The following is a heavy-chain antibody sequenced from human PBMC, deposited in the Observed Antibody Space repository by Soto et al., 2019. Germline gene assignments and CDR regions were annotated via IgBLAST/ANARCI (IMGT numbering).Heavy chain of an antibody. CDR2: MKKDGSET. CDR3: AKLGSGYYTGLYFDY. Sequence: PGGSLRLSCAASGFSFGDYWMGWVRQAPGKGLEWVAHMKKDGSETYYVDSVKGRISVSRDNSKNSLYLQMDSLRAEDTAVYYCAKLGSGYYTGLYFDYWGQGTLVTVSS. D-gene: IGHD3-3*01. CDR1: GFSFGDYW. J-gene: IGHJ4*02. V-gene: IGHV3-7*03.